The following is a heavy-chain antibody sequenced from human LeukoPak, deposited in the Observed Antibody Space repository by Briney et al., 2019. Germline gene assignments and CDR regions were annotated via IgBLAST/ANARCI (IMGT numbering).Heavy chain of an antibody. CDR3: ARALPVSGGSCYDY. Sequence: TGGSLRLSCAASGFIVSSYYMSWVRQAPGKGLAWVSVIFSGGTTHYADSVKGRFTISRDISKNTLYLQMNSLRDEDAAVYYCARALPVSGGSCYDYWGQGTLVTVSS. CDR1: GFIVSSYY. D-gene: IGHD2-15*01. J-gene: IGHJ4*02. CDR2: IFSGGTT. V-gene: IGHV3-53*01.